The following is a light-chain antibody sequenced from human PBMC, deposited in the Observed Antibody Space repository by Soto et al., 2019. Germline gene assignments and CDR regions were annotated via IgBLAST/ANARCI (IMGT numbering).Light chain of an antibody. Sequence: IVMTQSPVTLSVSPGERVTLSCRASQSIERSLAWYQQRPGQAPRLLIYGAYKRATGIPARFSGSGFGTEFTLTISGLQSEEFRFYCWKQYRSWRTFGQGTNVEFK. CDR1: QSIERS. V-gene: IGKV3-15*01. J-gene: IGKJ1*01. CDR3: KQYRSWRT. CDR2: GAY.